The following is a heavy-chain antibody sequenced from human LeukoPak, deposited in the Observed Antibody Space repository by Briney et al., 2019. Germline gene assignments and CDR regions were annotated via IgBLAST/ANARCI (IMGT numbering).Heavy chain of an antibody. CDR2: INPNSGGT. Sequence: GASVKVSCKASGYTFTGYYMHWVRQAPGQGLEWMGWINPNSGGTNYAQKFQGRVTMTRDTSISTAYMELSSLRSEDTAVYYCATFPRYSYGYQSFDYWGQGTLVTVSS. V-gene: IGHV1-2*02. D-gene: IGHD5-18*01. CDR3: ATFPRYSYGYQSFDY. CDR1: GYTFTGYY. J-gene: IGHJ4*02.